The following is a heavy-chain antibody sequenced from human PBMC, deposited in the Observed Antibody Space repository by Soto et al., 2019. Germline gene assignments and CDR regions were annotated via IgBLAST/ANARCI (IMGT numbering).Heavy chain of an antibody. D-gene: IGHD1-26*01. CDR2: ISAYNDYT. Sequence: ASVKVSCKASGYTFTSYGINWMRQAPGQVLEWMGWISAYNDYTNYAQKFQGRVTMTTDTSTGTAYMYLRSLTSDDTAVYFCASDLIVLEVTHYHYYVMDVWGQGTTVSAP. J-gene: IGHJ6*02. CDR3: ASDLIVLEVTHYHYYVMDV. V-gene: IGHV1-18*04. CDR1: GYTFTSYG.